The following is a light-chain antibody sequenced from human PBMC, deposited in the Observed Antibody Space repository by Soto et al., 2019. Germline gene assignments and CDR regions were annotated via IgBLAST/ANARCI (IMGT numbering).Light chain of an antibody. CDR1: QSVGNNY. CDR3: QQCAISPLT. V-gene: IGKV3-20*01. CDR2: DAS. J-gene: IGKJ4*01. Sequence: EIVLTQSPGTLSLSPGERATLSCRASQSVGNNYLAWFQQKPGQAPRLLIDDASRRATGIPDRFSGSGSGTDFTLTISRLEPEDFAVYYCQQCAISPLTFGGGTKVEIK.